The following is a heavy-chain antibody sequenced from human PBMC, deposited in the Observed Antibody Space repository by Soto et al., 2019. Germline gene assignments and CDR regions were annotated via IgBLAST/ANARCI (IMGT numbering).Heavy chain of an antibody. D-gene: IGHD4-4*01. CDR2: IKPDESEK. V-gene: IGHV3-7*01. CDR1: GFTFSDSW. J-gene: IGHJ5*02. CDR3: VRGGSNYAS. Sequence: GGSLRLSCAASGFTFSDSWMTWVRQAPGKGLEWVARIKPDESEKKYADSVKGRFSISRDNAKNSMYLQMDSLRGEDTAVYYCVRGGSNYASWGQGTLVTVSS.